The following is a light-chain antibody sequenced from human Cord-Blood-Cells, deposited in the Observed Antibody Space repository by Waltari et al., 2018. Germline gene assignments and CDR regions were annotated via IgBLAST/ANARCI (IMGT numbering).Light chain of an antibody. CDR1: QSVSSN. CDR2: GAS. J-gene: IGKJ1*01. CDR3: QQYNNWPRT. Sequence: IVMTQSQATLSVSPGARATLSCRASQSVSSNLAWYQQKPGQAPRLLIYGASTRATGIQARFSGSGSGTEFTLTISSLQSEDFVVYYCQQYNNWPRTFGQGTKVEIK. V-gene: IGKV3-15*01.